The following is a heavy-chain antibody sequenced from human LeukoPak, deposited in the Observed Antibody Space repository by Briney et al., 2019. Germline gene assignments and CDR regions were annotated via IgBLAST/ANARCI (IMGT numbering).Heavy chain of an antibody. CDR1: GYTFTGHY. CDR3: ARDPEGGYSYGDFDY. D-gene: IGHD5-18*01. J-gene: IGHJ4*02. CDR2: INPNSGGT. V-gene: IGHV1-2*02. Sequence: GASVKVSCKASGYTFTGHYMHWVRQAPGQGLEWMGWINPNSGGTNYAQKFQGRVTMTRDTSISTAYMELSRLRSDDTAVYYCARDPEGGYSYGDFDYWGQGTLVTVSS.